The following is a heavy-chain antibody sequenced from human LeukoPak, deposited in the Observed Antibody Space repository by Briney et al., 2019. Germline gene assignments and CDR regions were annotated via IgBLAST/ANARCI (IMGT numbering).Heavy chain of an antibody. Sequence: SETLSLTCTVSGGSISSYYWTWIRQSAGKGLKWIGRINTSGSTNYNPSLRSRVTMSVNTSKNQLSLNLTSVTAADTAVYSCARGGGDPRWLDPWGQGTLVTVSS. CDR2: INTSGST. CDR1: GGSISSYY. J-gene: IGHJ5*02. V-gene: IGHV4-4*07. D-gene: IGHD6-25*01. CDR3: ARGGGDPRWLDP.